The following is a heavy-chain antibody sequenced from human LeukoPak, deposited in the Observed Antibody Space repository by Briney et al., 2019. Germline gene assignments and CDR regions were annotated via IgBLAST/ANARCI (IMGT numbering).Heavy chain of an antibody. D-gene: IGHD6-13*01. CDR3: ANVAADSYYYYGMDV. CDR2: ISGDGGST. V-gene: IGHV3-43*02. J-gene: IGHJ6*02. Sequence: GGSLRLSCAASGFTSDDYAMHWVRQAPGKGLEWVSLISGDGGSTYYADSVKGRFTISRDNSKNSLYLQMNSLRTEDTALYYCANVAADSYYYYGMDVWGQGTTVTVSS. CDR1: GFTSDDYA.